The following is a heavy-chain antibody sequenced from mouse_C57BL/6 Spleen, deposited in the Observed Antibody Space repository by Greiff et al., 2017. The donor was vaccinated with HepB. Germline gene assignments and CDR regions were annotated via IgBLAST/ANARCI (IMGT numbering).Heavy chain of an antibody. Sequence: VQLQQSGAELVKPGASVKISCKASGYAFSSYWMNWVKQRPGKGLEWIGQIYPGDGDTNYNGKFKGKATLTADKSSSTAYMQLSSLTSEDSAVYFWARSGVLSWYFDVWGTGTTVTVSS. CDR1: GYAFSSYW. D-gene: IGHD2-14*01. V-gene: IGHV1-80*01. J-gene: IGHJ1*03. CDR3: ARSGVLSWYFDV. CDR2: IYPGDGDT.